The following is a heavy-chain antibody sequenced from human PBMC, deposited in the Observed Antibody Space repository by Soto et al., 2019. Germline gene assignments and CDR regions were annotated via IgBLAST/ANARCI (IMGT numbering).Heavy chain of an antibody. Sequence: GGSLRLSCAASGFTFSRYWMNWVRQAPGKGLEWVANIKQDGTERNYVDSVKGRFTISRDNARNSLYLQMDSLRAEDTAVYFCARGDTPMITGMDSFDIWGQGTMVTVSS. CDR3: ARGDTPMITGMDSFDI. J-gene: IGHJ3*02. V-gene: IGHV3-7*01. D-gene: IGHD5-18*01. CDR2: IKQDGTER. CDR1: GFTFSRYW.